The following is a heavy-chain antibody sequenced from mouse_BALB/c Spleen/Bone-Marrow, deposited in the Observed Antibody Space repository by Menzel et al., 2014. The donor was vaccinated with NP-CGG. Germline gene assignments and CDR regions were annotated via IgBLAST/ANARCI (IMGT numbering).Heavy chain of an antibody. V-gene: IGHV5-15*02. J-gene: IGHJ1*01. D-gene: IGHD1-1*01. CDR1: GFTFSDYG. CDR2: ISNLAYSI. CDR3: ARDYYGSSYWYFDV. Sequence: EVKLMDSGGGLVQPGGSRKLSCAASGFTFSDYGMAWVRQAPGKGPEWVAFISNLAYSIYYADTVTGRFTISRENAKNTLYLEMSSLRSEGTAMYYCARDYYGSSYWYFDVWGAGTTVTVSS.